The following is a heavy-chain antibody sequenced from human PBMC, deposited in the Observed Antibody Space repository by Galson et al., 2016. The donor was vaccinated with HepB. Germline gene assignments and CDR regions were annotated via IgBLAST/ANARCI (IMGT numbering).Heavy chain of an antibody. V-gene: IGHV3-74*01. J-gene: IGHJ4*02. CDR1: GFPFSNYW. CDR2: INSDGGST. Sequence: SLRLSCAASGFPFSNYWMHWVRQAPGKGPVWVSRINSDGGSTTYADSVKGRFTISRDNAKNTLYLQMNSLRAEDTALYYCTRVHREGIAAAGLQIWGQGTLVIVSS. D-gene: IGHD6-13*01. CDR3: TRVHREGIAAAGLQI.